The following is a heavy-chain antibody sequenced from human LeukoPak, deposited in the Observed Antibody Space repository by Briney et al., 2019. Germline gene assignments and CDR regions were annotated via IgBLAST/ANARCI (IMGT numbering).Heavy chain of an antibody. CDR2: INQDGSDR. CDR1: GFSFSSYW. J-gene: IGHJ4*02. V-gene: IGHV3-7*01. D-gene: IGHD6-19*01. Sequence: SGGSLRLSCVGSGFSFSSYWMTWVRQAPGKGLEWVANINQDGSDRPYVDSVKGRFTISRDNAKNSLYLQMNSLRDEDTAVYYCTRETVAGTFDHWGQGTLVTVSS. CDR3: TRETVAGTFDH.